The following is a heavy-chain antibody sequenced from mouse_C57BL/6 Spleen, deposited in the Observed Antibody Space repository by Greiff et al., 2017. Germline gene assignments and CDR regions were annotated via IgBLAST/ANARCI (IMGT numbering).Heavy chain of an antibody. CDR1: GYSFTDYN. J-gene: IGHJ1*03. CDR2: INPNYGTT. Sequence: EVKLMESGPELVKPGASVKISCKASGYSFTDYNMNWVKQSNGKSLEWIGVINPNYGTTSYNQKFKGKATLTVDQSSSTAYMQLNSLTSEDSAVYYCARSYGSYWYFDVWGTGTTVTVSS. D-gene: IGHD1-1*01. V-gene: IGHV1-39*01. CDR3: ARSYGSYWYFDV.